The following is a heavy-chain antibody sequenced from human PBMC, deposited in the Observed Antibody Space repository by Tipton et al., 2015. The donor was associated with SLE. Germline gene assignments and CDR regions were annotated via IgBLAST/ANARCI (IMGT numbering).Heavy chain of an antibody. J-gene: IGHJ2*01. CDR3: ARAEGSSGWYDLRDSCYFDL. CDR1: GGSISSYY. CDR2: IYYSGST. Sequence: TLSLTCTVSGGSISSYYWSWIRQPPGKGLEWIGYIYYSGSTNYNPSLKSRVTISVDTSKNQFSLKLSSVTAAATAVYYCARAEGSSGWYDLRDSCYFDLWGRGTLVTVSS. D-gene: IGHD6-19*01. V-gene: IGHV4-59*01.